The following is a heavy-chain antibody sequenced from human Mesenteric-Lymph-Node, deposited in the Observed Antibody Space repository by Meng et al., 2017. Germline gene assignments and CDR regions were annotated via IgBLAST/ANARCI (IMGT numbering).Heavy chain of an antibody. Sequence: GESLKISCAASTITFKNYDMTWVRQAPGKGLEWVAVISYDGSNKYYADSVKGRFTISRDNSKNTLYLQMNSLRAEDTAVYYCAREGAAGSFDYWGQGTLVTVSS. CDR2: ISYDGSNK. CDR1: TITFKNYD. CDR3: AREGAAGSFDY. D-gene: IGHD1-14*01. V-gene: IGHV3-30*07. J-gene: IGHJ4*02.